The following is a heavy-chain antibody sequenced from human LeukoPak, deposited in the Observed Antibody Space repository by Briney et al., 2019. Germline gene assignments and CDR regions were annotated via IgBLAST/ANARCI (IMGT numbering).Heavy chain of an antibody. Sequence: SETLSLTCTVSGGSISSYYWSWIRQPPGKGLEWIAYIYYSGSTNYNPSLKSRVTISVDTSKNQFSLKLSSVTAADTAVYYCVATTVVFNWFDPWGQGTLVTVSS. V-gene: IGHV4-59*01. CDR3: VATTVVFNWFDP. J-gene: IGHJ5*02. CDR1: GGSISSYY. D-gene: IGHD4-23*01. CDR2: IYYSGST.